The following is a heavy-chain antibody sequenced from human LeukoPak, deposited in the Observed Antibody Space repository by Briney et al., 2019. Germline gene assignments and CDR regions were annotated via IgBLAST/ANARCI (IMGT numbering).Heavy chain of an antibody. CDR3: AREPDTAMVTLGYYYGMDV. CDR1: GFTFSSYW. V-gene: IGHV3-7*01. Sequence: GGSLRLSCAASGFTFSSYWMSWVRQAPGKGLEWVANIKQDGSEKYYVDSVKGRFTISRDNAKNSLYLRMNSLRAEDTAVYYCAREPDTAMVTLGYYYGMDVWGQGTTVTVSS. J-gene: IGHJ6*02. D-gene: IGHD5-18*01. CDR2: IKQDGSEK.